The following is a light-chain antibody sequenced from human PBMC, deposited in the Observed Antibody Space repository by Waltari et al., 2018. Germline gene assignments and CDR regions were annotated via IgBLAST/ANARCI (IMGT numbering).Light chain of an antibody. Sequence: QSALTQPASVSGSPGQSITISCTGTSSDVGSYNLVSWYQHYPGKAPKLMIYVGTKRPSGVSNRFSGSKSGNTASLTIAGLQAEDEADYHCCSYAHSSRVVFGGGTKVTVL. J-gene: IGLJ2*01. CDR3: CSYAHSSRVV. CDR1: SSDVGSYNL. CDR2: VGT. V-gene: IGLV2-23*01.